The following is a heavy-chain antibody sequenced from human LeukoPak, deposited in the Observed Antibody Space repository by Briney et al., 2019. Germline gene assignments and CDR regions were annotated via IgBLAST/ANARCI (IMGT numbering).Heavy chain of an antibody. J-gene: IGHJ4*02. CDR1: GFTFSSSW. Sequence: GGSLRLSCAASGFTFSSSWMSWVRQAPGKGLEWVAHIKQDGSDKYYVDSVKGRFTISRDNAKNSLYLQLNSLRVEDTALYYCARHSSGSYYTYWGQGTLVTVSS. D-gene: IGHD3-10*01. CDR3: ARHSSGSYYTY. V-gene: IGHV3-7*01. CDR2: IKQDGSDK.